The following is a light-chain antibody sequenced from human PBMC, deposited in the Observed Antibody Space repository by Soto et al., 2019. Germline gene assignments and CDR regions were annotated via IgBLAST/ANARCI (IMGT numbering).Light chain of an antibody. V-gene: IGLV2-14*03. CDR1: SSEAGGYNY. J-gene: IGLJ1*01. CDR2: DVS. Sequence: QSVLTQPASVSGSPGQSITISCTGTSSEAGGYNYVSWYQHHPGKAPKLMIYDVSNRPPGVSNRFSGSKSGNTASLSISGLQPEDEADYYCSSYRTSNTRQIVCGTGTKVTVL. CDR3: SSYRTSNTRQIV.